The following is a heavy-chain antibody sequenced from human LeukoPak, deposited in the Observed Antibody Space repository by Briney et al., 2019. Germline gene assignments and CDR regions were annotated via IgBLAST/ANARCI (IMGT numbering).Heavy chain of an antibody. D-gene: IGHD2-21*01. CDR1: GGSFSSSSYY. Sequence: SETLSLTCTVSGGSFSSSSYYWGWIRQPPVKGLEWIGSIYYSGSTYYNPSLKSRVTISVDTSKNQFSLKLSSVTAADTAVYYCARVGIEAVLDYWGQGTLVTVSS. CDR2: IYYSGST. J-gene: IGHJ4*02. V-gene: IGHV4-39*01. CDR3: ARVGIEAVLDY.